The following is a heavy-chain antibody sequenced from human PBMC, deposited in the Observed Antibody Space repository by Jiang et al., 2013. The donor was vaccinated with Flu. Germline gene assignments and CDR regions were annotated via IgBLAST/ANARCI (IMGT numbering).Heavy chain of an antibody. CDR1: FSSYA. CDR3: ASWESYYFDY. V-gene: IGHV1-69*01. J-gene: IGHJ4*02. D-gene: IGHD1-26*01. Sequence: FSSYAISWVRQAPGQGLEWMGGIIPIFGTANYAQKFQGRVTITADESTSTAYMELSSLRSEDTAVYYCASWESYYFDYWGQGTLVTVSS. CDR2: IIPIFGTA.